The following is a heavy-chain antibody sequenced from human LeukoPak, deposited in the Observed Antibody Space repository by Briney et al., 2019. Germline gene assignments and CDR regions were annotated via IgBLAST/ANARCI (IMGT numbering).Heavy chain of an antibody. V-gene: IGHV3-74*01. J-gene: IGHJ4*02. CDR2: INSDGSST. D-gene: IGHD3-10*01. CDR1: GFTFSSYW. CDR3: ARGGVSYYGSGSYSTTVDY. Sequence: PGGSLRLSCAASGFTFSSYWMHWVRQAPGKGLVWVSRINSDGSSTSYADSVKGRFTISRDNVKNTLYLQMNSLRAEDTAVYYCARGGVSYYGSGSYSTTVDYWGQGTLVTVSS.